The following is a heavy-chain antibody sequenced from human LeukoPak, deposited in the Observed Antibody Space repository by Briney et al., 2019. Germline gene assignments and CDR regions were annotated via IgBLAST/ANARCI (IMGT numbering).Heavy chain of an antibody. V-gene: IGHV4-61*08. CDR2: IYYSGST. D-gene: IGHD6-13*01. CDR1: GGSISSGGYY. CDR3: ARGPWIAAAGTYFDY. J-gene: IGHJ4*02. Sequence: SETLSLTCAVSGGSISSGGYYWSWIRQPPGKGLEWIGYIYYSGSTNYNPSLKSRVTISVDTSKNQFSLKLSSVTAADTAVYYCARGPWIAAAGTYFDYWGQGTLVTVSS.